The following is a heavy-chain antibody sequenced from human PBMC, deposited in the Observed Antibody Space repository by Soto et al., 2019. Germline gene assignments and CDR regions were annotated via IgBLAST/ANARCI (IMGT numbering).Heavy chain of an antibody. CDR3: ARATTYYDILTGHTYYYYYGMDV. J-gene: IGHJ6*02. D-gene: IGHD3-9*01. V-gene: IGHV3-33*01. CDR1: GFTFSSYG. Sequence: GGSLRLSCAASGFTFSSYGMHWVRQAPGKGLEWVAVIWYDGSNKYYADSVKGRFTISRDNSKNTLYLQMNSLRAEDTAVYYCARATTYYDILTGHTYYYYYGMDVWGQGTTVTVYS. CDR2: IWYDGSNK.